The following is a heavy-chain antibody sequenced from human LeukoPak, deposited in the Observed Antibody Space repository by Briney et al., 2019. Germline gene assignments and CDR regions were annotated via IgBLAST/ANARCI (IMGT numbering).Heavy chain of an antibody. J-gene: IGHJ4*02. D-gene: IGHD3-10*01. Sequence: SETLSLTCAVYGGSFSGYYWSWIRQPPGKGLEWIGEINHSGSTNYNPSLKSRVTISIDTSKNQFSLKLSSVTAADTAVYYCARGRSLLSRYDYWGQGTLVTVSS. V-gene: IGHV4-34*01. CDR2: INHSGST. CDR1: GGSFSGYY. CDR3: ARGRSLLSRYDY.